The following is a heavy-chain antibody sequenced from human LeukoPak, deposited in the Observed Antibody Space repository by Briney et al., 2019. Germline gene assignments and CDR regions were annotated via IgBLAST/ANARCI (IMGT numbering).Heavy chain of an antibody. CDR2: IYTSGST. CDR1: GGSISSGSYY. D-gene: IGHD3-10*01. CDR3: ASSGPGYYYYMDV. V-gene: IGHV4-61*02. J-gene: IGHJ6*03. Sequence: SQTLSLTCTVSGGSISSGSYYWSWIRQPAGKGLGWIGRIYTSGSTNYNPSLTSRVTISVDTSKNQFSLKLSSVTAADTAVYYCASSGPGYYYYMDVWGKGTTVTVSS.